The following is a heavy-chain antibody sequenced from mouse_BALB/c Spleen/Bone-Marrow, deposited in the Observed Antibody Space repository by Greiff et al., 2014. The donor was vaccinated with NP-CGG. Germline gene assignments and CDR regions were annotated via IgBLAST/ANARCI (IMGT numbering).Heavy chain of an antibody. V-gene: IGHV4-1*02. CDR1: GFDFSRYW. D-gene: IGHD2-3*01. J-gene: IGHJ3*01. CDR2: INPDSSTI. Sequence: EVQGVESGGGLVQPGGSLKLSCAASGFDFSRYWMTWVRQAPGKGLEWIGEINPDSSTINYTPSLKDKFIISRDNAKNTLYLQMSKVRSEDTALYYCARNGYYGWSAYWGQGTLVTVSA. CDR3: ARNGYYGWSAY.